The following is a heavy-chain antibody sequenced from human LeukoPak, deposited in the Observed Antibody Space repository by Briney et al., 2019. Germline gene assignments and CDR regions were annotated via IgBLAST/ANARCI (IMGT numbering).Heavy chain of an antibody. CDR1: GFTFSHCW. J-gene: IGHJ4*02. CDR3: VRDGGVSGYDLLDY. V-gene: IGHV3-7*01. D-gene: IGHD5-12*01. CDR2: INQDGSEE. Sequence: PGGSPRLSCAACGFTFSHCWMTCGRQSPGKGLGWVAQINQDGSEEYYMDSVKARFTISRDNAKNSVFLQMNSLRAEDTAVYYCVRDGGVSGYDLLDYWGQGTLVTVSS.